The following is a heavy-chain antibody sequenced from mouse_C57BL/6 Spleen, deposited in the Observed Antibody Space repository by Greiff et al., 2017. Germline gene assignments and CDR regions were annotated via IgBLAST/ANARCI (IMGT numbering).Heavy chain of an antibody. D-gene: IGHD2-2*01. J-gene: IGHJ2*01. Sequence: EVQLVASGAELVRPGASVKLSCTASGFNIKDDYMHWVKQRPEQGLEWIGWIDPENGDTEYASKFQGKATITADTSSNTAYLQLSSLTSEDTAVYYCTVYGYDDYWGQGTTLTVSS. CDR3: TVYGYDDY. V-gene: IGHV14-4*01. CDR1: GFNIKDDY. CDR2: IDPENGDT.